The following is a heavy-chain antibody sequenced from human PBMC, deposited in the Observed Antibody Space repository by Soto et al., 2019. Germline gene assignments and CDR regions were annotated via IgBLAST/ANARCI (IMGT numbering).Heavy chain of an antibody. Sequence: PSETLSLTCTVSGGSISASSYYWGWIRQPPGKGLEWIGSMDYSGSTYYNPPLKSRVTISVDTSKNQFSLKLSSLTAADTAVYYCARRPWLRIFDCWGQGTLVTVS. CDR3: ARRPWLRIFDC. CDR2: MDYSGST. V-gene: IGHV4-39*01. J-gene: IGHJ4*02. D-gene: IGHD5-12*01. CDR1: GGSISASSYY.